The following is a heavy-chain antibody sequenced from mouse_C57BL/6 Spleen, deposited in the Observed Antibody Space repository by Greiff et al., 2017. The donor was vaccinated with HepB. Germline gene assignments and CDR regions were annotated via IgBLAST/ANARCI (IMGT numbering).Heavy chain of an antibody. J-gene: IGHJ2*01. Sequence: QVQLQQGAELVKPGASVKLSCKASGYTFTSYWMHWVKQRPGQGLEWIGMIHPNSGSTNYNEKFKSKATLTVDKSSSTAYMQLSSLTSEDSAVYYCARGGFDYYGSSYGYWGQGTTLTVSS. CDR1: GYTFTSYW. V-gene: IGHV1-64*01. CDR2: IHPNSGST. CDR3: ARGGFDYYGSSYGY. D-gene: IGHD1-1*01.